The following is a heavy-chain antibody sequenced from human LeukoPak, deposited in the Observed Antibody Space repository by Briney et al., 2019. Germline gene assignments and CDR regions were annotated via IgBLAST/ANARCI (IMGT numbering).Heavy chain of an antibody. CDR3: ARDYRYDY. J-gene: IGHJ4*02. CDR2: IRYDGSTQ. D-gene: IGHD3-16*02. CDR1: GFSFASYG. Sequence: PGGSLRLSCAASGFSFASYGMRWVRQAPGKGLEWVAVIRYDGSTQYYGDSMKGRFTISRDNSKKILYLQMNSLRAEDTAMYYCARDYRYDYWGQGTLVTVSS. V-gene: IGHV3-33*01.